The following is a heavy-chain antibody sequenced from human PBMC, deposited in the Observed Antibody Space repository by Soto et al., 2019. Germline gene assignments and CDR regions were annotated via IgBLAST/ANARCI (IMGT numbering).Heavy chain of an antibody. J-gene: IGHJ6*02. CDR1: GGSFSGYY. CDR2: INHSGRT. CDR3: ARVTGRYYYGMDV. V-gene: IGHV4-34*01. Sequence: QVQLQQWGAGLLKPSETLSLTCAVYGGSFSGYYWSWIRQPPGKGLEWIGEINHSGRTNYNPSLNSRVIISVDTSKNQYSLKLRSATAADTAVYSGARVTGRYYYGMDVWGQGTTVTVSS.